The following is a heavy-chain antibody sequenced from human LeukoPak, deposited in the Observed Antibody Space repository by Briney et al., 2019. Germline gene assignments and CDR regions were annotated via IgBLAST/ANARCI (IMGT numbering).Heavy chain of an antibody. V-gene: IGHV4-34*01. J-gene: IGHJ6*02. CDR2: INHSGST. Sequence: SEILSLTCAVYGGSFSGYYWSWIRQPPGKGLEWIGEINHSGSTNYNPSLKSRVTISVDTSKNQFSLKLSSVTAADTAVYYCARRRVVTIFGVPYYYYYGMDVWGQGTTVTVSS. D-gene: IGHD3-3*01. CDR3: ARRRVVTIFGVPYYYYYGMDV. CDR1: GGSFSGYY.